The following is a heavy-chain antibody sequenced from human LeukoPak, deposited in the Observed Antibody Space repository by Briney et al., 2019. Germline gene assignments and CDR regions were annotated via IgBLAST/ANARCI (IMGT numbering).Heavy chain of an antibody. J-gene: IGHJ4*02. Sequence: TPSETLSLTCAVYSGSFSGYYWSWIRQPPGKGLEWIGEINHSGSTNYNPSLKSRVTISVDTSKNQFSLKLSSVTAADTAVYYCARAPVEQLRLDYWGQGTLVTVSS. CDR1: SGSFSGYY. CDR2: INHSGST. CDR3: ARAPVEQLRLDY. V-gene: IGHV4-34*01. D-gene: IGHD6-13*01.